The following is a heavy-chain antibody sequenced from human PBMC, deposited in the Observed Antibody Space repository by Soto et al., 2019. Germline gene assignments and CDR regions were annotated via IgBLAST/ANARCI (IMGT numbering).Heavy chain of an antibody. D-gene: IGHD5-18*01. CDR1: GGTFSSYA. Sequence: QVQLVQSGAEVKKPGSSVKVSCKASGGTFSSYAISWVRQAPGQGLEWMGGIIPIFGTANYAQKFQGRGTITADESTSTADMELTSLRSEDTAVYYCAGDTAMADDGLDVWGQGTTVTVSS. J-gene: IGHJ6*02. CDR2: IIPIFGTA. CDR3: AGDTAMADDGLDV. V-gene: IGHV1-69*12.